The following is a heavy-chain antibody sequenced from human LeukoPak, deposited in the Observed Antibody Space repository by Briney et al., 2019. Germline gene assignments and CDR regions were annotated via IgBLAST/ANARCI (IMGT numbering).Heavy chain of an antibody. Sequence: KASETLSLTCTVSGGSISSYYWSWIRQPPGKGLEWIGYIYYSGSTNYNPSLKSRVTVSVDTSKNQFPLKLSSVTAADTAVYYCARRGSSWSRGYFDYWGQGTLVTVSS. D-gene: IGHD6-13*01. J-gene: IGHJ4*02. CDR3: ARRGSSWSRGYFDY. CDR1: GGSISSYY. CDR2: IYYSGST. V-gene: IGHV4-59*08.